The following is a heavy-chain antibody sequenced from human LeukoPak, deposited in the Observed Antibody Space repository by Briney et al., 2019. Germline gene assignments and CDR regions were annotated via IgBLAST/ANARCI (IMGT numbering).Heavy chain of an antibody. CDR2: INHSGST. CDR1: GGSFSGYY. CDR3: ARGARSPYYYGSGTLGD. Sequence: SETLSLTCAVYGGSFSGYYWSWIRQPPGKGLEWIGEINHSGSTNYNPSLKSRVTISVDTSKNQFSLKPSSVTAADTAVYYCARGARSPYYYGSGTLGDWGQGTLVTVSS. D-gene: IGHD3-10*01. V-gene: IGHV4-34*01. J-gene: IGHJ4*02.